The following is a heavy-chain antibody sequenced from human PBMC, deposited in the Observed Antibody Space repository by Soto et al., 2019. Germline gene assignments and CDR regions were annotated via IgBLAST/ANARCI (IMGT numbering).Heavy chain of an antibody. CDR2: TYYRSRWYH. CDR1: GDSTSSNSAA. J-gene: IGHJ4*02. D-gene: IGHD4-4*01. Sequence: PSQTLSLTCAISGDSTSSNSAAWNWIRQSPSRGFEWLGRTYYRSRWYHDYAVSVKSRIIINPDTSKNQVSLQLNSVTPDDTAVYYCASYRYDYWGQGTVVTVSS. V-gene: IGHV6-1*01. CDR3: ASYRYDY.